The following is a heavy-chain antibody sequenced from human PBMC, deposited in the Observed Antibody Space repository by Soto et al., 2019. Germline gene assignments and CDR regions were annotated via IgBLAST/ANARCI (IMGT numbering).Heavy chain of an antibody. CDR3: TTGPAVAWT. V-gene: IGHV3-15*07. J-gene: IGHJ5*02. CDR2: IKSISDGGTA. CDR1: GYTFSHGW. D-gene: IGHD6-19*01. Sequence: EVQLVESGGGLVKPGGSLRLSCAASGYTFSHGWMNWVRQAPGKGLEWVGRIKSISDGGTAEYAAPVNGRFSISRDDSNNTMYLEMNSLKTEDSGVYFCTTGPAVAWTWGQGTLVIVSS.